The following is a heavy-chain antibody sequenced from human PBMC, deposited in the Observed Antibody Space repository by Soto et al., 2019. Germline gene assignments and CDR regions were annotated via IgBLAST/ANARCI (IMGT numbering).Heavy chain of an antibody. Sequence: ASVKVSCKASGYTFTTYGISWVRQAPGQGLEWMGWISAYNGNTNYAQKVQGRVTMTTDTSTSTAYMELRSLRSEDTAVYYCARGSHIVVVTATLDYWGQGTLVTVSS. CDR3: ARGSHIVVVTATLDY. D-gene: IGHD2-21*02. V-gene: IGHV1-18*01. CDR1: GYTFTTYG. J-gene: IGHJ4*02. CDR2: ISAYNGNT.